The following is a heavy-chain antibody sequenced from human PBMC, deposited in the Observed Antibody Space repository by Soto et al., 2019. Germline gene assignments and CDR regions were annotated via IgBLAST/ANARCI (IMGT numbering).Heavy chain of an antibody. CDR2: TYYRSKWYN. J-gene: IGHJ4*02. Sequence: SQTLSLTCAISGDSVSSNSAAWNWIRQSPSRGLEWLGRTYYRSKWYNDYAVSVKSRITINPDTSKNQFSLQLNSVTPEDTAVYYCARDRPRLWFGELLYFHYDDWGQGTLVTVAS. V-gene: IGHV6-1*01. CDR1: GDSVSSNSAA. D-gene: IGHD3-10*01. CDR3: ARDRPRLWFGELLYFHYDD.